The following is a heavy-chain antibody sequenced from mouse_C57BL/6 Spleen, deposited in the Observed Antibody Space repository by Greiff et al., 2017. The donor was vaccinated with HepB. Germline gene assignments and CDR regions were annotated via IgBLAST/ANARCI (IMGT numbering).Heavy chain of an antibody. CDR2: IDPETGGT. CDR3: TRGCYYYYAMDY. Sequence: QVQLKQSGAELVRPGASVTLSCKASGYTFTDYEMHWVKQTHVHGLEWIGAIDPETGGTAYNQKVKVKAILTADKSYSTAYMELRSLTSEDTAVYYCTRGCYYYYAMDYWGQGTSDTVSA. V-gene: IGHV1-15*01. D-gene: IGHD1-1*01. J-gene: IGHJ4*01. CDR1: GYTFTDYE.